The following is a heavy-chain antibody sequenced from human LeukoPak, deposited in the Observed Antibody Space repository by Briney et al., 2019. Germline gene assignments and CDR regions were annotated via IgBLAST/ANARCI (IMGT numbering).Heavy chain of an antibody. D-gene: IGHD1-1*01. Sequence: GRSLRLSCAASGFTFSSYGMHWVRQAPGKGLEWVAVIWYDGSNKYYADSVKGRSTISRDNSKNTLYLQMNSLRAEDTAVYYCAKGTGHLAPGAYFDYWGQGTLVTVSS. CDR1: GFTFSSYG. J-gene: IGHJ4*02. CDR2: IWYDGSNK. CDR3: AKGTGHLAPGAYFDY. V-gene: IGHV3-33*06.